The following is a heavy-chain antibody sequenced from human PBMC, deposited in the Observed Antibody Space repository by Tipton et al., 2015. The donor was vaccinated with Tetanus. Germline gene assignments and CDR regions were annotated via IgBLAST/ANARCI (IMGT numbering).Heavy chain of an antibody. D-gene: IGHD5-18*01. J-gene: IGHJ4*02. Sequence: GLVKPSETLSLTCTLSGGSISSYYWSWLRQAPGKRLEGIGYFHFTGSTNVNPSLQSRVTISGDTSKNQFSLTMRSVTAADTAVYYCARDVWKYTYGYGYFDLWGQGALVIVSS. CDR3: ARDVWKYTYGYGYFDL. V-gene: IGHV4-59*01. CDR1: GGSISSYY. CDR2: FHFTGST.